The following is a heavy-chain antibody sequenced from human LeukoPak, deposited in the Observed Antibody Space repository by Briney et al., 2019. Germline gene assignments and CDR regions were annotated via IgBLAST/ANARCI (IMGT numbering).Heavy chain of an antibody. CDR2: ILPDGSQK. Sequence: PGGSLRLSCVASDFTFDFYWMTWVRQAPGKGLEWLANILPDGSQKYYVDSVKGRFTISRDNPKNSLYLQINNLRAEDTAVYYRGRLAHNAWYAIDFWGQGTLVTVSS. J-gene: IGHJ4*02. V-gene: IGHV3-7*01. D-gene: IGHD2-2*01. CDR3: GRLAHNAWYAIDF. CDR1: DFTFDFYW.